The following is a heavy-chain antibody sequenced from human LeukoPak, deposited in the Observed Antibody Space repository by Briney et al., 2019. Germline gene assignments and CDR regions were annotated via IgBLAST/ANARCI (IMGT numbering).Heavy chain of an antibody. CDR1: GFTFSSYE. J-gene: IGHJ4*02. Sequence: GGSLRLSCAASGFTFSSYEMNWVRQAPGKGLERVSYISISGSTIYYPDPVKGGFTISRTNANNSLYLQLNSLRAENTAVYYCARVEGYSYGHIDYWGQGTLVTVSS. V-gene: IGHV3-48*03. D-gene: IGHD5-18*01. CDR2: ISISGSTI. CDR3: ARVEGYSYGHIDY.